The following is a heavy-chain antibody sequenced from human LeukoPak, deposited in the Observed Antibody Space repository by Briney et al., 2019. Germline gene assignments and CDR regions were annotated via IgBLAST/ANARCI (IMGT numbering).Heavy chain of an antibody. Sequence: PGGSLRLSCAASGFTFSSYGMHWVRQAPGKGLEWVAFIRNDGSTKFYADSVKGRFTISRDNSENTLYLQMNSLRAEDTAVYYCARDLDYDGSGIDYWGQGTLVTVSS. CDR2: IRNDGSTK. CDR3: ARDLDYDGSGIDY. V-gene: IGHV3-30*02. CDR1: GFTFSSYG. J-gene: IGHJ4*02. D-gene: IGHD3-10*01.